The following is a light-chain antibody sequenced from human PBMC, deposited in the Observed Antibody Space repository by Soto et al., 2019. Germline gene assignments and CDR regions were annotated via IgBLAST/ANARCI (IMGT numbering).Light chain of an antibody. J-gene: IGLJ2*01. CDR2: DVS. V-gene: IGLV2-11*01. Sequence: QSVLTQPRSVSGPPGQSVSISCSGTSSDVGTYNYVSWYQQHPGKAPKLMIYDVSKRPSGVPDRFSGSKSGNTASLTISGVQAEDEAEYYCCSYAGGYTHAVFGGGTKLTVL. CDR1: SSDVGTYNY. CDR3: CSYAGGYTHAV.